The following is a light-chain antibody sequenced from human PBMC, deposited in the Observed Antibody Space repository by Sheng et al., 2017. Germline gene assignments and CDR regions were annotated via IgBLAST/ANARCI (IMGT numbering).Light chain of an antibody. CDR2: QTS. J-gene: IGKJ3*01. CDR3: QQLDSFPFT. V-gene: IGKV1-9*01. CDR1: QDITRY. Sequence: DIQMTQSPSSLSASVGDRVTITCQASQDITRYLNWYQQKPGKAPQLLIYQTSSLQTGVPSRFSGSGSGTDYTLTISSLQPEDSATYYCQQLDSFPFTFGPGTKVDIK.